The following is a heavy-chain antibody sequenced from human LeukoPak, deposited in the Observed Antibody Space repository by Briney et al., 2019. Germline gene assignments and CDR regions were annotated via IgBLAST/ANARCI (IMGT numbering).Heavy chain of an antibody. CDR3: AKDYGDYLHDWFDP. J-gene: IGHJ5*02. CDR2: IRYDGSNK. V-gene: IGHV3-30*02. CDR1: GFTFSSYG. D-gene: IGHD4-17*01. Sequence: GGSLRLSCAASGFTFSSYGMHWVRQAPGKGLEWVAFIRYDGSNKYYADSVKGRFTISRDNSKNTLYLQMNSLRAEDTAVYYCAKDYGDYLHDWFDPWGQGTLVTVSS.